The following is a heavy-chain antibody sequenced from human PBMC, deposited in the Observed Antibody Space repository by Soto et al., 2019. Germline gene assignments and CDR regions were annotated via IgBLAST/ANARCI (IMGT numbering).Heavy chain of an antibody. CDR1: GFPFSAYN. Sequence: PGGSLRLSCTGSGFPFSAYNINWVRQAPGKGLEWVSSITVGSSHIYQPNSMKGRFTISRDDAKNSVYLQIDSLRDEDTALYYCSRSPEVGVRGAYWGQGTRVAVSS. CDR3: SRSPEVGVRGAY. D-gene: IGHD3-16*01. J-gene: IGHJ4*02. V-gene: IGHV3-21*01. CDR2: ITVGSSHI.